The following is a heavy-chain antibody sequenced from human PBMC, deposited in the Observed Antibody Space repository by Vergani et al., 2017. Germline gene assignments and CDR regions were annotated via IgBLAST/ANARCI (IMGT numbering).Heavy chain of an antibody. CDR3: ARDHVAAGLFFEY. CDR1: GFTFSDYY. D-gene: IGHD6-13*01. J-gene: IGHJ4*02. Sequence: QVQLVESGGGLVKSGGSLRLSCAASGFTFSDYYMSWIRQAPGKGLDWVSYISYSTGSTIYYADSVKGRFTISRDNAKNSLDLQMNRLRAEDTAVYYCARDHVAAGLFFEYWGQGTLVTVSS. CDR2: ISYSTGSTI. V-gene: IGHV3-11*04.